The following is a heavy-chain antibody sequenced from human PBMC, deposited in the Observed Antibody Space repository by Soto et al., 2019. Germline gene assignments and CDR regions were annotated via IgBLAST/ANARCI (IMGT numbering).Heavy chain of an antibody. J-gene: IGHJ6*03. D-gene: IGHD3-3*01. Sequence: PSETLSLTCTVSGGSISSSSYYWGWIRQPPGKGLEWIGSIYYSGSTYYNPSLKSRVTISVDTSKNQFSLRLSSVTAADTAVYYCARAYYDFWSGYQAYYYHYMDVWGKGTTVTVSS. CDR2: IYYSGST. CDR1: GGSISSSSYY. V-gene: IGHV4-39*01. CDR3: ARAYYDFWSGYQAYYYHYMDV.